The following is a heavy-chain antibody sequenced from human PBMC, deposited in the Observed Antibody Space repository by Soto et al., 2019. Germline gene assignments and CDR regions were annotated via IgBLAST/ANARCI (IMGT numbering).Heavy chain of an antibody. CDR2: ITGSGGST. V-gene: IGHV3-23*01. CDR1: GFTFSTYA. J-gene: IGHJ4*02. CDR3: AKDRYGDYGGIDY. Sequence: SLRLSCAASGFTFSTYAMIWDRQAPGKGLEWVSVITGSGGSTYYADSVKGRFTISRDTSKNTLFLQMNSLRAEDTAVYYCAKDRYGDYGGIDYWGQGTMVTSPQ. D-gene: IGHD4-17*01.